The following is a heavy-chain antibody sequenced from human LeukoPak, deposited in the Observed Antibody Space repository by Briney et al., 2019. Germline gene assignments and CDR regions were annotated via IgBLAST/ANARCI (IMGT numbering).Heavy chain of an antibody. D-gene: IGHD5-12*01. J-gene: IGHJ6*03. CDR2: INPYNGGT. CDR1: GYTFTWYY. Sequence: ASVKVSCKASGYTFTWYYIHWVRQAPGQGLEWMGWINPYNGGTDYPQKFQGRVTMTRDTSISTVYMELSRLKSDDTALYYCARVYSYGFMDVWGVGTSVTVSS. CDR3: ARVYSYGFMDV. V-gene: IGHV1-2*02.